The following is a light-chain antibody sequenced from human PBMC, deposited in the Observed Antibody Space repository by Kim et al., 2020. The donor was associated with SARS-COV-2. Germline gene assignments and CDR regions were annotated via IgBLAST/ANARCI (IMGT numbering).Light chain of an antibody. CDR1: QDISNY. V-gene: IGKV1-33*01. Sequence: SASVGDRVTITCQASQDISNYLNWYQQKPGKAPKLLIYDASNLETGVPSRFSGSGSGTDFTFTINSLQPEDIATYYCQQYDRLPYTFGQGTKLEI. J-gene: IGKJ2*01. CDR3: QQYDRLPYT. CDR2: DAS.